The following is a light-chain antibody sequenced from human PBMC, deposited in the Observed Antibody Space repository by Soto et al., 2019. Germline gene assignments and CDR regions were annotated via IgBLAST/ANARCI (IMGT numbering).Light chain of an antibody. CDR3: SSYTSSSTLV. V-gene: IGLV2-14*01. CDR1: SSDIGSYNY. Sequence: QSALTQPASVSGSPGQSITISCTGTSSDIGSYNYVSWYQQHPGKAPKLMIYDVSNRPSGVSDRFSGSKSDNTASLTISGLRAEDEADYYCSSYTSSSTLVFGGGTKLTVL. CDR2: DVS. J-gene: IGLJ2*01.